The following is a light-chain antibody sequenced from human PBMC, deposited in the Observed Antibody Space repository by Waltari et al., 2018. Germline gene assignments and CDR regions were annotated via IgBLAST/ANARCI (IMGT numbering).Light chain of an antibody. V-gene: IGKV4-1*01. Sequence: DIVMTQSPDSLTVSLGERATINRKSSHSLLYYSNNKNYISWYQQKPGQAPKLLIYWASTRDSGVPDRFSGSGSGTDFTLTISRLEPEDFAVYYCQQYGSSPGTFGQGTKLEIK. CDR2: WAS. J-gene: IGKJ2*01. CDR3: QQYGSSPGT. CDR1: HSLLYYSNNKNY.